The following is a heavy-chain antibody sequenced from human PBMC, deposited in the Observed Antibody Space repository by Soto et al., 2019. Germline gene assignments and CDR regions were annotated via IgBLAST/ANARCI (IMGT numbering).Heavy chain of an antibody. D-gene: IGHD6-19*01. V-gene: IGHV3-9*01. CDR3: AKARSGQAEYFQH. J-gene: IGHJ1*01. CDR2: ISWNSGSI. CDR1: GFTFDDYA. Sequence: EVQLVESGGGLVQPGRSLRLSCAASGFTFDDYAMHWVRQAPGKGLEWVSGISWNSGSIGYADSVKGRFTISRDNAKNSLYLQMNSLRAEDTALYYCAKARSGQAEYFQHWGQGTLVTVSS.